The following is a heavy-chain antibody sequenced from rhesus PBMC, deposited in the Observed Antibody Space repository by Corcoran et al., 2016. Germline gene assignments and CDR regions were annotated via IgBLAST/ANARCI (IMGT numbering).Heavy chain of an antibody. Sequence: EVQLVQSGAEVQRPGESLKLSCTPSGYGFTCPWFRWVRRLPGKGLEWMGAIDPSDSDTRYSPSFQGQVTISADKSISTTYLQWSSLKASDSATYYCAKRSGYYFDYWGQGVLVTVSS. CDR2: IDPSDSDT. J-gene: IGHJ4*01. CDR1: GYGFTCPW. V-gene: IGHV5-2*01. D-gene: IGHD1-44*02. CDR3: AKRSGYYFDY.